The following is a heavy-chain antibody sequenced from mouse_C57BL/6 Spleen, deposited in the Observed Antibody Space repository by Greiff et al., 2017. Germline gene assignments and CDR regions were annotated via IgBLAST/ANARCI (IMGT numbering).Heavy chain of an antibody. CDR3: ERGGNGFAY. D-gene: IGHD2-1*01. CDR1: GYAFSSSW. Sequence: QVQLQQSGPELVKPGASVKISCKASGYAFSSSWMNWVKQRPGKGLEWIGRIYPGDGDTNYNGKFKGKATLTVDKSSSTAYMQLSSLTSEDSAVYFFERGGNGFAYWGQGTLVTVSA. J-gene: IGHJ3*01. CDR2: IYPGDGDT. V-gene: IGHV1-82*01.